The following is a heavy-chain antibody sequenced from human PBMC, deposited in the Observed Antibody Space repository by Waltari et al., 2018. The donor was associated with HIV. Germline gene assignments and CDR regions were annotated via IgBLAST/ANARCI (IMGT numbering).Heavy chain of an antibody. J-gene: IGHJ4*02. CDR3: ARYTSGPFDS. Sequence: QVQLVQSGSELKKPGASVKVSCKASGYTFTSNAMNWVRQAPGQGLEWMGWINTKTGNPTYVQDFTGRCVFSLDTSVSTAYLQISSLKAGDTAVYYCARYTSGPFDSWGQGTLVTVSS. CDR2: INTKTGNP. V-gene: IGHV7-4-1*02. CDR1: GYTFTSNA. D-gene: IGHD6-19*01.